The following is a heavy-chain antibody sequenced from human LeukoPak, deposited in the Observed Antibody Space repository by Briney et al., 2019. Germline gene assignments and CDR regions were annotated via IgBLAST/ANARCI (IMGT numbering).Heavy chain of an antibody. J-gene: IGHJ5*02. D-gene: IGHD5-24*01. CDR3: ARDNSVRDEAWWSNP. V-gene: IGHV1-69*06. CDR1: GGTFSSYA. Sequence: SVKVSCKASGGTFSSYAISWVRQAPGQGLEWMGGIIPIFGTANYAQKFQGRVTITADKSTSTAYMELSSLRSEDTAVYYCARDNSVRDEAWWSNPWGQGTLVTVSS. CDR2: IIPIFGTA.